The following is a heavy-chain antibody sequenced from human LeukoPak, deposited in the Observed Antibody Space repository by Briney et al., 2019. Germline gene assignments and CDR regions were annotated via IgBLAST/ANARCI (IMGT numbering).Heavy chain of an antibody. D-gene: IGHD3-22*01. J-gene: IGHJ4*02. Sequence: GRSLRLSCAASGFTFSDYGMHWVRQAPGKGLEWVAVIWYDGSNKYYADSVKGRFTISRDNSKNTLYLQMNSLRAEDTAVYYGAKDESRYYDSCGHAIDYWGQGTLVTVSS. CDR2: IWYDGSNK. CDR1: GFTFSDYG. CDR3: AKDESRYYDSCGHAIDY. V-gene: IGHV3-33*06.